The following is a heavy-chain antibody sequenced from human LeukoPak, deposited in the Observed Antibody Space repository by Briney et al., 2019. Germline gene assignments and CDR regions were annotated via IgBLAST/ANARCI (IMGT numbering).Heavy chain of an antibody. Sequence: SETLSLTCAVYGVSFSGYYWSWIRQPPGKGLEWIGEINHSGSTNYNPSLKSRVTISVDTSKNQFSLKLSSVTAADTAVYYCAREGYSSGWYSKYYFDYWGQGTLVTVSS. CDR3: AREGYSSGWYSKYYFDY. V-gene: IGHV4-34*01. D-gene: IGHD6-19*01. J-gene: IGHJ4*02. CDR2: INHSGST. CDR1: GVSFSGYY.